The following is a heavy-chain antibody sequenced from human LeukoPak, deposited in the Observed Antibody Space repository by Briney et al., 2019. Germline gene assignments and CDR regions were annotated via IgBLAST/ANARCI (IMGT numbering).Heavy chain of an antibody. D-gene: IGHD4-17*01. CDR2: IYPGDSDT. Sequence: GESLQISCKGSRYTFITYWIAWVRQTPEKGLEWMGIIYPGDSDTRYNPSFEGQVTISADKSITTAYLQWSSLKASDTAMYYCARRSDYGDIHWDTFDIWGQGTMVTVSS. V-gene: IGHV5-51*01. CDR1: RYTFITYW. J-gene: IGHJ3*02. CDR3: ARRSDYGDIHWDTFDI.